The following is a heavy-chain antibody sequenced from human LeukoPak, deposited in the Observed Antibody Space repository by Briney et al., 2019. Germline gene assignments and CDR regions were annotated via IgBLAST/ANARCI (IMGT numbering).Heavy chain of an antibody. CDR2: IKSRPDGGTT. V-gene: IGHV3-15*01. D-gene: IGHD3/OR15-3a*01. J-gene: IGHJ4*02. CDR3: TTWTSH. CDR1: GFTFTNAW. Sequence: GGSLRLSCAASGFTFTNAWMSWVRQAPGKGLEWVGRIKSRPDGGTTGYAAPVKDRFTISRDDSKNTLYLQMNSLRTEDTAVYYCTTWTSHWGQGTLVTVSS.